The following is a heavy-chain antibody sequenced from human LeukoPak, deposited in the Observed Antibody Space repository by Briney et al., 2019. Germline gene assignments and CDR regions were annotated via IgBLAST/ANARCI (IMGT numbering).Heavy chain of an antibody. D-gene: IGHD6-13*01. V-gene: IGHV3-7*01. CDR1: GFTFSTYW. CDR2: IKQDGSEK. Sequence: PGGSLRLSCAASGFTFSTYWMSWVRQAPGKGLEWVANIKQDGSEKYYLDSVKGRFTISRDNAKNSLYLQVNSLRAEDTAVYFCTREAAAGIDYWGRGTLVTVSS. J-gene: IGHJ4*02. CDR3: TREAAAGIDY.